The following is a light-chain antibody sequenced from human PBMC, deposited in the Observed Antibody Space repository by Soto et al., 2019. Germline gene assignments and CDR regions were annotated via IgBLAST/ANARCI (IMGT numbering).Light chain of an antibody. CDR3: QQRHMWPIT. CDR1: QSFRGL. V-gene: IGKV3-11*01. CDR2: DAY. J-gene: IGKJ5*01. Sequence: VLPPSPFTLSLSPGEIATLSCRASQSFRGLLAWYQQKPGQAPRLLIYDAYNRATGIPPRFSGSGSGTDFTLTISSLEPEDSAVYYCQQRHMWPITFGQGTRLEI.